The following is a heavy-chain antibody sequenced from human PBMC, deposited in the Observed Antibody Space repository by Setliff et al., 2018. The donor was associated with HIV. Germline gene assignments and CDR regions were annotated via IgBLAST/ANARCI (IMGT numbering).Heavy chain of an antibody. V-gene: IGHV7-4-1*02. CDR3: ARGLYGDYGGDLNWLDP. CDR1: GYNFENYA. D-gene: IGHD4-17*01. Sequence: GASVKVSCKTSGYNFENYAITWVRQAPGQGLEWMGWINANSGSPTYAQAFTGRFFFSVDTAVATANLQINNLKTEDTAVYFCARGLYGDYGGDLNWLDPWGHGTRVTVSS. J-gene: IGHJ5*02. CDR2: INANSGSP.